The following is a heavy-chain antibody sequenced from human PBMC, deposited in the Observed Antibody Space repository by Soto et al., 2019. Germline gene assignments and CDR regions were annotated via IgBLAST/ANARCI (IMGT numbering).Heavy chain of an antibody. Sequence: SQTLSLTCAISVYSVSSNSAAWNWISQSPSRGLEWLGRTYYRSKWYNDYAVSVKGRITINPDTSKNQFSLHLNSVTPEDTAVYYCERGELEYWGQGTLDRVSS. D-gene: IGHD1-1*01. CDR3: ERGELEY. CDR1: VYSVSSNSAA. CDR2: TYYRSKWYN. J-gene: IGHJ4*02. V-gene: IGHV6-1*01.